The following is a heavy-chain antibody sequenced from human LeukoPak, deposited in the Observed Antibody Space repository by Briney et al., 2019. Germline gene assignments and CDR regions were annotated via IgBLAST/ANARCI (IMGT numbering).Heavy chain of an antibody. CDR3: ARDSFGSNYGREYYFDY. J-gene: IGHJ4*02. Sequence: SETLSLTGTVSGGSISSGGYYWSWIRQHPGKGLEWIGYIFYSGSTYYNPSLKSRVTISVDTSKNQFSLKLSSVTAADTAVYYCARDSFGSNYGREYYFDYWGQGTLVTVSS. CDR2: IFYSGST. V-gene: IGHV4-31*03. CDR1: GGSISSGGYY. D-gene: IGHD4-4*01.